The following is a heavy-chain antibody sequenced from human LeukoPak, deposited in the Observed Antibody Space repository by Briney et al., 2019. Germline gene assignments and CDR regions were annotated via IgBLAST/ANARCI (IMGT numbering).Heavy chain of an antibody. CDR3: ARDNNLYGDYAIPFDY. V-gene: IGHV1-18*01. CDR1: GYTFTSYG. D-gene: IGHD4-17*01. Sequence: ASVKVSCKASGYTFTSYGIIWVRQAPGQGLEWMGWISAYNGNTNYAQKLQGRVTMTTDTSTSTAYMELRSLRSDDTAVYYCARDNNLYGDYAIPFDYWGQGTLVTVSS. CDR2: ISAYNGNT. J-gene: IGHJ4*02.